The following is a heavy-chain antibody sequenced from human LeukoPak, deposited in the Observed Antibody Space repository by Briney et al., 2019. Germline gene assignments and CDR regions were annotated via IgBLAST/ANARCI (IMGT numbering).Heavy chain of an antibody. V-gene: IGHV3-30-3*01. D-gene: IGHD1-26*01. CDR3: ARDPVGATGNWFDP. Sequence: PGGSLRLSCAASGFTFSSYAMHWVRQAPGKGLEWVAVISYDGSNKYYADSVKGRFTISRDNSKNTLYLQMNSLRAEDTAVYYCARDPVGATGNWFDPWGQGTLVTVSS. CDR2: ISYDGSNK. J-gene: IGHJ5*02. CDR1: GFTFSSYA.